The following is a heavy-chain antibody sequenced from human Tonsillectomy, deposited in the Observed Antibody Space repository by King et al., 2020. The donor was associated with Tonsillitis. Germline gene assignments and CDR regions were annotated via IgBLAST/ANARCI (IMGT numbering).Heavy chain of an antibody. D-gene: IGHD3-16*01. CDR1: GFTFSSYG. V-gene: IGHV3-30*02. CDR3: AKDPTGGWFGAELNYFDY. CDR2: IRYDGSKK. J-gene: IGHJ4*02. Sequence: VQLVESGGGVVQPGGSLRLSCAASGFTFSSYGMHWVRQAPGKGLEWVTFIRYDGSKKYYADSVKVRFTISRDNSKTTVYLEMHSLRAEDTAVYYCAKDPTGGWFGAELNYFDYWGQGTLVTVSS.